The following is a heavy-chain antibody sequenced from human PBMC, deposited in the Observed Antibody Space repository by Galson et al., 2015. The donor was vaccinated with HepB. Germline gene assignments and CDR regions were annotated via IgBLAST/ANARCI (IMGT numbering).Heavy chain of an antibody. Sequence: QSGAEVKKPGESLKISCKGSGYSFTSYWIGWVRQMPGKGLEWMGIISPGDSDTRYSPSFQGQVTISADKSISTAYLQWSSLKASDTAMYYCARQGYGSGSYHDLDYWGQGTLVTVSS. CDR2: ISPGDSDT. J-gene: IGHJ4*02. CDR1: GYSFTSYW. D-gene: IGHD3-10*01. V-gene: IGHV5-51*01. CDR3: ARQGYGSGSYHDLDY.